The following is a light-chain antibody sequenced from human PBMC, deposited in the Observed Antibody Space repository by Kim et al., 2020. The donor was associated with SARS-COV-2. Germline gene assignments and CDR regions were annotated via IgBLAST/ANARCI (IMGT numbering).Light chain of an antibody. CDR3: QQYKNWPQT. CDR2: EAS. Sequence: SVSPGERATLACRASQSVDRKLAWYQQKPGPAPRLVIYEASTRATGIPATISGSGSGTEFTLSISRVQSEDFAVYYCQQYKNWPQTFGQGTKLEI. V-gene: IGKV3-15*01. CDR1: QSVDRK. J-gene: IGKJ2*01.